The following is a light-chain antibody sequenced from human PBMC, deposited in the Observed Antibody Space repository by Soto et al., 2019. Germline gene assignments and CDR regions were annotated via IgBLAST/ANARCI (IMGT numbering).Light chain of an antibody. CDR2: DVG. Sequence: QSVLTQPRSVSGSPGQSVTISCTGTSSDVGGYNYVSWYQQHPGKAPKLMIYDVGKRPSGVPDRFSGSKSDNTASLTISGLQDEDEADYYCCSYEGRYTRVFGTGTKVTVL. CDR3: CSYEGRYTRV. V-gene: IGLV2-11*01. J-gene: IGLJ1*01. CDR1: SSDVGGYNY.